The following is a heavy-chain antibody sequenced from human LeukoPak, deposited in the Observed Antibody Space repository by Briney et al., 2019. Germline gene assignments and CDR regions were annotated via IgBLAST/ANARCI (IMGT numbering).Heavy chain of an antibody. CDR2: IYSSGST. CDR1: GGSFSSYY. Sequence: SETLSLTCTVSGGSFSSYYWSWIRQPPGKGLEWIGYIYSSGSTNYNPSLKSRVTISVDTSKNQFSLKLSSVTAADTTVYYCARDSYDGSVSFDYGGQGTLVTVSS. D-gene: IGHD3-10*01. V-gene: IGHV4-59*01. CDR3: ARDSYDGSVSFDY. J-gene: IGHJ4*02.